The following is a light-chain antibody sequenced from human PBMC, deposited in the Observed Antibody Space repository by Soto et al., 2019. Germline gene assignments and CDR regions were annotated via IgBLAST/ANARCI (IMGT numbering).Light chain of an antibody. CDR2: AAS. V-gene: IGKV1-39*01. CDR3: QQSYSTPAIT. CDR1: QSISSY. Sequence: DIQMTQSPSSLSASVGDRVTITCRASQSISSYLNWYQQKPGKAPKLLIYAASSLQSGVPSRFSGSGSGTDFTLNIHSLQPEDFATYYCQQSYSTPAITFGQGTRLEIQ. J-gene: IGKJ5*01.